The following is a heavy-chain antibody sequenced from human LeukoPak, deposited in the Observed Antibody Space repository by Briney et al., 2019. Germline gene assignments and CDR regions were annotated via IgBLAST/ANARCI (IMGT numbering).Heavy chain of an antibody. CDR2: ISSDGSNK. V-gene: IGHV3-30-3*01. CDR3: ARGQPLGGY. D-gene: IGHD6-13*01. CDR1: AFTFRSYA. J-gene: IGHJ4*02. Sequence: GGSLRLSCAASAFTFRSYAMHWVRQAPGKGLEWVAVISSDGSNKYYEDSVKGRFTISRDNSKNTLYLQMNSLRAEDTAVYYCARGQPLGGYWGQGTLVTVSS.